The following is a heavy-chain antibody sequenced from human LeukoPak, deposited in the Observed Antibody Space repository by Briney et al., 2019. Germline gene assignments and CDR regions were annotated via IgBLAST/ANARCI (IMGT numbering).Heavy chain of an antibody. CDR1: GYTFTSYY. V-gene: IGHV1-2*02. D-gene: IGHD5-12*01. CDR3: ARDGRGYSGWGSGGDPSDY. J-gene: IGHJ4*02. Sequence: GASVKVSCKASGYTFTSYYMHWVRQAPGQGLEWMGWINPNSGVTNYAQKFQGRVTMTRDTSISTAYMELRRLRSDDTAVYYCARDGRGYSGWGSGGDPSDYWGQGTLVTVSS. CDR2: INPNSGVT.